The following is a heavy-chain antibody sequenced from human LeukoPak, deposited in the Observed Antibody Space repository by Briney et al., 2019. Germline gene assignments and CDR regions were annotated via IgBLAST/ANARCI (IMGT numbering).Heavy chain of an antibody. CDR2: IYYSGST. Sequence: SATLSLTCTVSGGSISSYYWSWIRQPPGKGLEWIGYIYYSGSTNYNPSLKSRVTISVDTSKNQFSLKLSSVTAADTAVYYCAKLIDYDILTGYYTGAFDIWGQGTMVTVSS. D-gene: IGHD3-9*01. CDR1: GGSISSYY. J-gene: IGHJ3*02. V-gene: IGHV4-59*01. CDR3: AKLIDYDILTGYYTGAFDI.